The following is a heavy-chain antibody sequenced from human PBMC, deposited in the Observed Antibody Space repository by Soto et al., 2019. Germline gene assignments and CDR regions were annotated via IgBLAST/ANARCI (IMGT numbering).Heavy chain of an antibody. V-gene: IGHV4-59*01. CDR2: IYYSGST. Sequence: SETLSLTCTVSGGSISSYHWSWIRQPPGKGLEWIGYIYYSGSTNYNPSLKSRVTISVDTSKNQFSLKLSSVTAADTAVYYCARGGYVDYFDYWGQGTLVTVSS. D-gene: IGHD5-12*01. J-gene: IGHJ4*02. CDR3: ARGGYVDYFDY. CDR1: GGSISSYH.